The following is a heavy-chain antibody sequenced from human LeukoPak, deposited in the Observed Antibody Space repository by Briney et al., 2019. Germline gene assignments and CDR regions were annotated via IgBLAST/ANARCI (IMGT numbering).Heavy chain of an antibody. D-gene: IGHD3-16*02. V-gene: IGHV1-18*01. CDR3: ARKVAVSTIDY. J-gene: IGHJ4*02. Sequence: ASVKFSCKASGYTFTSYAVSWVRQASGQGLEWMGWISAYNGNTNYAQKLQGRVTMTTDTSTSTAYMELRSLRSDDTAVYYCARKVAVSTIDYWGQGTLVTVSS. CDR1: GYTFTSYA. CDR2: ISAYNGNT.